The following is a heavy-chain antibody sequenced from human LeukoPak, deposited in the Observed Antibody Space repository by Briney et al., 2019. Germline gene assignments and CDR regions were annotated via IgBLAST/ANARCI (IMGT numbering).Heavy chain of an antibody. CDR3: ARRGYGEPNYYGMDV. V-gene: IGHV4-34*01. D-gene: IGHD4-17*01. J-gene: IGHJ6*02. CDR2: INHSGST. CDR1: GGSFSGYY. Sequence: SETLSRTCAVYGGSFSGYYWSWIRQPPGKGLEWIGEINHSGSTNYNPSLKSRVTISVDTSKNQFSLRLSSVTAADTAVYYCARRGYGEPNYYGMDVWGQGTTVTVSS.